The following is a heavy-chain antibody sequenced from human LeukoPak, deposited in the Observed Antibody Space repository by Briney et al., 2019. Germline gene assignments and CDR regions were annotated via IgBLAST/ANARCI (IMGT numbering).Heavy chain of an antibody. CDR2: INHSGST. Sequence: SETLSLTCAVYGGSFSGYYWRWIRQPPGKGLEWIGEINHSGSTNYNPSLKSRVTISVDTSKNQFSLKLSSVTAADTAVYYCARGVAARTYYYYMDVWGKGTTVTVSS. J-gene: IGHJ6*03. D-gene: IGHD6-6*01. CDR3: ARGVAARTYYYYMDV. CDR1: GGSFSGYY. V-gene: IGHV4-34*01.